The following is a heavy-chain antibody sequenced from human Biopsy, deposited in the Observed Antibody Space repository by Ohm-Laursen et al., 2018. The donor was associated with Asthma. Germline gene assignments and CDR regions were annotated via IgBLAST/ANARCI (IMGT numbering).Heavy chain of an antibody. Sequence: SLRLSCAASGFTFSSYSMNWVRQAPGKGLEWVSYISSSSSTIYYADSVKGRFTISRDNAKNSLYLQMNSLRDEDTAVYYCARDYGGNSGYYYGMDVWGQGTTVTASS. CDR3: ARDYGGNSGYYYGMDV. CDR2: ISSSSSTI. CDR1: GFTFSSYS. V-gene: IGHV3-48*02. D-gene: IGHD4-23*01. J-gene: IGHJ6*02.